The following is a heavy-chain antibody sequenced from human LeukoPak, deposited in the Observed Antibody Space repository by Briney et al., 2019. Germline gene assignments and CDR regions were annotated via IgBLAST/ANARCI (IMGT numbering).Heavy chain of an antibody. V-gene: IGHV1-2*06. CDR3: ARGERYCSSTSCTFRGAFDI. J-gene: IGHJ3*02. CDR2: INPNSGGT. CDR1: GYTFTGYY. Sequence: ASVKVSCKASGYTFTGYYMHWVRQAPGQGLEWMGRINPNSGGTNYAQKFQGRVTMTRDTSISTAYMELSRLRSDDTAVYYCARGERYCSSTSCTFRGAFDIWGQGTMVTVSS. D-gene: IGHD2-2*01.